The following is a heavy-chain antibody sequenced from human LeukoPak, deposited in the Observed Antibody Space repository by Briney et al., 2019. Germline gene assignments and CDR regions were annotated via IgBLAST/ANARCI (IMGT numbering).Heavy chain of an antibody. D-gene: IGHD3-3*01. Sequence: SVKVSCKASGGTFSSYAISWVRQAPGQGLEWMGGIIPIFGTANYAQKFQGRVTITTDESTSTAYMELSSLRSEDTAVYYCARGNYDFWSARYGYYYMDVWGKGTTVTVSS. CDR1: GGTFSSYA. CDR2: IIPIFGTA. J-gene: IGHJ6*03. V-gene: IGHV1-69*05. CDR3: ARGNYDFWSARYGYYYMDV.